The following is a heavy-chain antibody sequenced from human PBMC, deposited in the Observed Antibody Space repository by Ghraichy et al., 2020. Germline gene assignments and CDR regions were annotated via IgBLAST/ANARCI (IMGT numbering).Heavy chain of an antibody. CDR2: IYPSDSAT. D-gene: IGHD3-10*01. CDR3: ARGSGSPETYYYYGLAV. CDR1: GFIFANYW. V-gene: IGHV5-51*01. Sequence: GESLNISCKGSGFIFANYWIGWVRQMPGKGLESVGLIYPSDSATKYRPPFQGQVTISADKSISPAYLPWSSLKASDSAMYFCARGSGSPETYYYYGLAVWGQGTRVTVAS. J-gene: IGHJ6*02.